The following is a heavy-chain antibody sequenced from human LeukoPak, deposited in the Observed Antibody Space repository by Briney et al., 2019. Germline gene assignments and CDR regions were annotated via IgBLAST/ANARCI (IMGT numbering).Heavy chain of an antibody. CDR1: GGSISSSTYY. CDR3: ARDRDYDFWSGHPMDV. D-gene: IGHD3-3*01. CDR2: IFYSGTT. Sequence: ASETLSLTCTVSGGSISSSTYYWGWIRQPPGKGLEWIGSIFYSGTTNYNPSLKSRVTISIDTSKNQFSLKLSSVTAADTAAYYCARDRDYDFWSGHPMDVWGKGTTVTVSS. V-gene: IGHV4-39*02. J-gene: IGHJ6*04.